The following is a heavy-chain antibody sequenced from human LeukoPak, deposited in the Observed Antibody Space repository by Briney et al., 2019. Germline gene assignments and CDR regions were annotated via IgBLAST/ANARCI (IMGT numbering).Heavy chain of an antibody. J-gene: IGHJ3*02. Sequence: PGGSLRLSCAASGFTFSSHAMSWVRQAPGKGLEWVSAISGSGGSTYYADSVKGRFTISRDNSKNTLYLQMNSLRAEDTAVYYCAGDIVVVVAATAGAFDIWGQGTMVTVSS. CDR1: GFTFSSHA. D-gene: IGHD2-15*01. CDR3: AGDIVVVVAATAGAFDI. V-gene: IGHV3-23*01. CDR2: ISGSGGST.